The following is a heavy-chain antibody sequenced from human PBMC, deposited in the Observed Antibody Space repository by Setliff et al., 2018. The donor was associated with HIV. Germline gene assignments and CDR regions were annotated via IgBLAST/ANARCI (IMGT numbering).Heavy chain of an antibody. CDR2: IYTSGST. CDR1: GGSISSGSYY. CDR3: ARDFRDYGGNYWYFDL. D-gene: IGHD4-17*01. Sequence: PSETLSLTCTVSGGSISSGSYYWSWIRQPAGKGLEWIGRIYTSGSTNYNPSLKSRVTISRDTSKNQFSLKLSSVTAADTAVYYCARDFRDYGGNYWYFDLWGRGTLVTVSS. V-gene: IGHV4-61*02. J-gene: IGHJ2*01.